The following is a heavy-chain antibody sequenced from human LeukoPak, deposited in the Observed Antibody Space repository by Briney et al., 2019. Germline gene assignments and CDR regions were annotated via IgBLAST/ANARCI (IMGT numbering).Heavy chain of an antibody. D-gene: IGHD6-13*01. V-gene: IGHV3-23*01. CDR3: AKRYGDSTGWFFDF. CDR1: GVTFSDYI. CDR2: INGGGDIT. Sequence: QPGGSLRLPCVASGVTFSDYILDWVRQAPGKGLEWVSSINGGGDITYYAESVKGRFTVSRDNSKNTLFLQMNSLRAEDTAVFYCAKRYGDSTGWFFDFWGQGSLVTVSS. J-gene: IGHJ4*02.